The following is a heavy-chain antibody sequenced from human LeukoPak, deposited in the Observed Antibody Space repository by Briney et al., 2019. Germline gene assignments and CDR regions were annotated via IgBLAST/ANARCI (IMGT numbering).Heavy chain of an antibody. V-gene: IGHV3-23*01. CDR1: GFTFSSYT. Sequence: GGSLRLSCAASGFTFSSYTMSWVRQAPGKGLEWVSTITTSDGNTYYADSVKGRFTVSRDNSKNTLFLQMNSLRAENTAVYYCAKDGGLWVSAHWGDSWGRGTLVTVSS. D-gene: IGHD7-27*01. CDR3: AKDGGLWVSAHWGDS. CDR2: ITTSDGNT. J-gene: IGHJ4*02.